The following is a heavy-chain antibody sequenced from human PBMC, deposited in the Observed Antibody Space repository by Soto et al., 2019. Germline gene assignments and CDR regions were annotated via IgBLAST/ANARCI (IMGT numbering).Heavy chain of an antibody. D-gene: IGHD2-15*01. CDR2: INSDGSST. J-gene: IGHJ4*02. V-gene: IGHV3-74*01. Sequence: EVQLVESGGGLVQPGASLRLSCAASGFTFSSYWMHWVRQAPGKGLVWVSRINSDGSSTLYAGSVKGRFTISRDNPKNTLYLQMTSLRAEDTAVYYCVRTSLVVAAATREDYWGQGTLVTVSS. CDR3: VRTSLVVAAATREDY. CDR1: GFTFSSYW.